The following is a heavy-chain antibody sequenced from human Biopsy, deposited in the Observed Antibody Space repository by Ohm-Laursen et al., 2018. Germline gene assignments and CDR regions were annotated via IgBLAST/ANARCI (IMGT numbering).Heavy chain of an antibody. CDR1: GGSFKGHY. CDR3: ARGSNEYGGLYFPH. D-gene: IGHD4-23*01. V-gene: IGHV4-59*11. J-gene: IGHJ1*01. Sequence: SHTLSLTCTVSGGSFKGHYWTWIRQPPGKGLEWIGHISHTGYTSYKSSLKSRVTISLDTSRKHFSLRLTSLAAADTAVYYCARGSNEYGGLYFPHWGQGTLVTVSS. CDR2: ISHTGYT.